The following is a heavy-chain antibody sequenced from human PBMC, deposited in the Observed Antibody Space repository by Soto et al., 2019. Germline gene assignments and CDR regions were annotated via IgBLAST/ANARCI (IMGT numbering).Heavy chain of an antibody. V-gene: IGHV3-23*01. D-gene: IGHD6-19*01. CDR2: ISGSGGST. CDR1: GFTFSSYA. CDR3: AKDPVQQWLVPLGSFDY. Sequence: GGSLRLSCAASGFTFSSYAMSGCRQSPGKGLEWVSAISGSGGSTYYADSVKGRFTISRDNSKNTLYLQMNSLRAEDTAVYYCAKDPVQQWLVPLGSFDYWAQGTLVTVSS. J-gene: IGHJ4*02.